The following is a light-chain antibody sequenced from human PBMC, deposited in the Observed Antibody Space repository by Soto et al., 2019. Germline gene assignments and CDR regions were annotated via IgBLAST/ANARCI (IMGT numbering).Light chain of an antibody. V-gene: IGKV3D-15*01. J-gene: IGKJ5*01. CDR3: HHYGSSPYT. CDR1: QSVGSD. CDR2: DIF. Sequence: EMVMTQSPATLSVSPLEIATLSFMASQSVGSDLAWYQQKPGQAPRLVIYDIFTRATGVPTRISGSGSGTEFTLTINRLEPEDFAVYYCHHYGSSPYTFGLGTRLEIK.